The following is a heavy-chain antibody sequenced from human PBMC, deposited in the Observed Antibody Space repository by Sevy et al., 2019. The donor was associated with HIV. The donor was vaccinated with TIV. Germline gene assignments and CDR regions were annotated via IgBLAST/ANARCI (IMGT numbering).Heavy chain of an antibody. CDR1: GFTFSSYG. CDR2: ISYDGSNK. CDR3: EPFPEYSYGQEEKYYFDY. J-gene: IGHJ4*02. V-gene: IGHV3-30*03. Sequence: GGSLRLSCAASGFTFSSYGMHWVRQAPGKGLEWVAVISYDGSNKYYADSVKGRFTISRDNSKNTLYLQMNSLRAEDTAVYYCEPFPEYSYGQEEKYYFDYWGQGTLVTVSS. D-gene: IGHD5-18*01.